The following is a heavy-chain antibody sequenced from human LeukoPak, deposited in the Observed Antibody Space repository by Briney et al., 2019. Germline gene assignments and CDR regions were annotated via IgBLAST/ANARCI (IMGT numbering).Heavy chain of an antibody. J-gene: IGHJ3*02. CDR1: GYTFTSYG. CDR3: ARASQLGLLRLDAFDI. V-gene: IGHV1-18*01. Sequence: ASVKVSCKASGYTFTSYGISWVRQAPGQGLEWMGWISAYNGNTNYAQKLQGRVTMTTDTSTSTAYMELRSLRSDDTAVYYCARASQLGLLRLDAFDIWGQGTMVTVSS. D-gene: IGHD1-7*01. CDR2: ISAYNGNT.